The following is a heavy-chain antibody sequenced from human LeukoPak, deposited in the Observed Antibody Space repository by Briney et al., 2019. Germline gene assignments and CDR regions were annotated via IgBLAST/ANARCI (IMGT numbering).Heavy chain of an antibody. CDR3: ARVPIAVAGKVYYYYMDV. J-gene: IGHJ6*03. D-gene: IGHD6-19*01. CDR1: GGSISSSNW. V-gene: IGHV4-4*02. Sequence: SETLSLTCAVSGGSISSSNWWSWVRQPPGKGLEWIGEIYHSGSTNYNPSLKSRVTISVDKSKNQFSLKLSSVTAADTAVYYCARVPIAVAGKVYYYYMDVWGKGTTVTVSS. CDR2: IYHSGST.